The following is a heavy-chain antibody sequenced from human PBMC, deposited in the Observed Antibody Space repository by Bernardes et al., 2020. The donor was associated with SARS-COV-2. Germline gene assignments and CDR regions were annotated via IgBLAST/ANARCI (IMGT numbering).Heavy chain of an antibody. D-gene: IGHD4-4*01. V-gene: IGHV3-23*01. CDR3: AKDQNSNYDAFDY. J-gene: IGHJ4*02. CDR1: GFTFSNYA. Sequence: GGSLRLSCAASGFTFSNYAMSWVRQAPGKGLEWVSDISGPGRTYYADSVRGRFTISRDNSKNTLYLEMNSLRVEDTAVYYCAKDQNSNYDAFDYWGQGTLVTVSS. CDR2: ISGPGRT.